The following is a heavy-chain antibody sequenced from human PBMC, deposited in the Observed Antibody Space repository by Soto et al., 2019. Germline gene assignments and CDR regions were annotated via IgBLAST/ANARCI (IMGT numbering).Heavy chain of an antibody. CDR1: EFSFTSDW. CDR2: IDPSDSYT. D-gene: IGHD5-12*01. J-gene: IGHJ4*02. CDR3: ARRSYTGYSSFYYY. Sequence: GESLKVSCKGSEFSFTSDWISWVRQMPGKGLEWMGRIDPSDSYTNYSPSFQGHVSMSVDKSISTAYLQWSSLKASDTAMYYCARRSYTGYSSFYYYWGQGTLVTVS. V-gene: IGHV5-10-1*01.